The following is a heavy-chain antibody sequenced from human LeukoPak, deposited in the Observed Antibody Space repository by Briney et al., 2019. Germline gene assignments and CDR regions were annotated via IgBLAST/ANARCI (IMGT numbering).Heavy chain of an antibody. CDR1: GYSISSAYY. CDR3: GGGMRNQDYFDY. V-gene: IGHV4-38-2*02. D-gene: IGHD1-14*01. Sequence: SETLSLTCSVSGYSISSAYYWGWIRQPPGKGLEWIGTMYHSGSTYYNPSLKSRVTISVDTSKNQFSLKLSSVTAADTAVYYCGGGMRNQDYFDYWGQGTLVTVSS. J-gene: IGHJ4*02. CDR2: MYHSGST.